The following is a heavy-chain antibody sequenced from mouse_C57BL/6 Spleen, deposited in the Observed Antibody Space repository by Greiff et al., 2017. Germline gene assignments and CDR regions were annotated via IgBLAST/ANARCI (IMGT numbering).Heavy chain of an antibody. D-gene: IGHD2-5*01. V-gene: IGHV1-52*01. CDR3: ARLLGSNYVGYFDV. Sequence: QVQLQQSGAELVRPGSSVKLSCKASGYTFTSYWMHWVKQRPIQGLEWIGNIDPSDSETHYNQKFKDKATLTVDKSSSTAYMQLSSLTSEDSAVYYCARLLGSNYVGYFDVWGTGTTVTVSS. CDR1: GYTFTSYW. J-gene: IGHJ1*03. CDR2: IDPSDSET.